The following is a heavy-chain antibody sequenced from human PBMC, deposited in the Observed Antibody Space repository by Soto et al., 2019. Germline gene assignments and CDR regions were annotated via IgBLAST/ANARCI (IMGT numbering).Heavy chain of an antibody. CDR3: ARDGVKAEFDP. Sequence: QVQLVESGGGVVQPGRSLRLSCAASGFTFSSYGMHWVRQAPGKGLEWVAVIWYDGSNKYYADSVKGRFTISRDNSKNTLYLQMNSLRAEDTALYYCARDGVKAEFDPWGQGTLVNVSS. J-gene: IGHJ5*02. V-gene: IGHV3-33*01. D-gene: IGHD3-16*01. CDR1: GFTFSSYG. CDR2: IWYDGSNK.